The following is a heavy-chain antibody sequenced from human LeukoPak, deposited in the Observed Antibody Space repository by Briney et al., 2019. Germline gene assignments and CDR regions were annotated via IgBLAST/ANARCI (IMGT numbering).Heavy chain of an antibody. J-gene: IGHJ4*02. V-gene: IGHV3-9*01. CDR3: TKGNWGFPFDY. CDR2: ITWDGGST. CDR1: GFSFDDYT. Sequence: GGSLRLSCAAPGFSFDDYTMHWVRQGPGKGLEWVSGITWDGGSTDYGDSVKGRFTISRDNAKNSLYLQMNSLRADDTALYYCTKGNWGFPFDYWGQGTLVTVSS. D-gene: IGHD3-16*01.